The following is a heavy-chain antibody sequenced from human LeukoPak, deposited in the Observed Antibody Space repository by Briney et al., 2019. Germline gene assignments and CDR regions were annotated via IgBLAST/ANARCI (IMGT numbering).Heavy chain of an antibody. J-gene: IGHJ4*02. V-gene: IGHV1-24*01. CDR3: ATLRGGTYLDY. Sequence: ASVKVSCKVSVDILAELSIHWVRQAPGKGLEWMGGFDPEVGETIYAQKFQGRVTMTEDTSTDTANMELSSLYSDDTAVYYCATLRGGTYLDYWGQGTLVTVSS. D-gene: IGHD3-10*01. CDR1: VDILAELS. CDR2: FDPEVGET.